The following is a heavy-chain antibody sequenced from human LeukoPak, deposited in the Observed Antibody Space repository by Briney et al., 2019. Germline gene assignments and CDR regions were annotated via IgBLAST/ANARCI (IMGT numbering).Heavy chain of an antibody. CDR2: IRYDGSNK. Sequence: GGSLRLSCAASGFTFNSYGMHWVRQAPGKGLEWVAFIRYDGSNKYYADSVKGRFTISRDNSKNTLYLQMNSLRAEDTAVYYCAKNYLGVVVVPAAMGFDYWGQGTLVTVSS. CDR3: AKNYLGVVVVPAAMGFDY. D-gene: IGHD2-2*01. V-gene: IGHV3-30*02. CDR1: GFTFNSYG. J-gene: IGHJ4*02.